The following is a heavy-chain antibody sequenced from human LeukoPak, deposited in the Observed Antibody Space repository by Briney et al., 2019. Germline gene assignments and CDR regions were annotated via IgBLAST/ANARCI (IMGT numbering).Heavy chain of an antibody. CDR3: ARSGVVVPAAIFVSWFDP. D-gene: IGHD2-2*01. CDR1: GGSSIGYY. V-gene: IGHV4-34*01. J-gene: IGHJ5*02. Sequence: SETLSLTCTVSGGSSIGYYWSWIRQPPGKGLEWIGEINHSGSTNYNPSLKSRVTISVDTSKNQFSLKLSSVTAADTAVYYCARSGVVVPAAIFVSWFDPWGQGTLVTVSS. CDR2: INHSGST.